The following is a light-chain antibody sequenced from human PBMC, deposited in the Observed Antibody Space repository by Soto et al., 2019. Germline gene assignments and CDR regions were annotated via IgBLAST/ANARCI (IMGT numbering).Light chain of an antibody. V-gene: IGLV2-14*01. Sequence: QSVLTLPASVSGSPGQSITISCTGTSSDVGGYDYVSWFQHHPGKAPKLIIYEVSYRPPGVSNRFSGSKSGDTASLTISGLQDEDEADYYCSSFTNTITRYAFGTGTKVTVL. J-gene: IGLJ1*01. CDR1: SSDVGGYDY. CDR3: SSFTNTITRYA. CDR2: EVS.